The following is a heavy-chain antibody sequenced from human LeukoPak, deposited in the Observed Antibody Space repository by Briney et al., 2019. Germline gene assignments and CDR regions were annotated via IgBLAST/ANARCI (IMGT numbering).Heavy chain of an antibody. CDR2: INPNSGGT. Sequence: ASVKVSCKASGYTFTGYYMHWVRQAPGQGLEWMGWINPNSGGTNYAQKFQGRVTMTRDTSISTAYMELSRLRSDVTAVYYCARPVVVAATNYNWFDPWGQGTLVTVSS. V-gene: IGHV1-2*02. D-gene: IGHD2-15*01. CDR3: ARPVVVAATNYNWFDP. CDR1: GYTFTGYY. J-gene: IGHJ5*02.